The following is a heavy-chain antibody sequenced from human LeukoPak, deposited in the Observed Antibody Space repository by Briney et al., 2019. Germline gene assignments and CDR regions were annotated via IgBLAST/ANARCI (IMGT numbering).Heavy chain of an antibody. Sequence: GGSLRLSCAASGFIVSNYVMQWVRQTPGKGLEWVAVLAYDGSNKYYADSVKGRFTISRDNSRNTLYLQMNRLRPEDTAMYYCARDLEGITVFGAQGYWGQGTLVTVFS. D-gene: IGHD3-3*01. CDR1: GFIVSNYV. CDR2: LAYDGSNK. V-gene: IGHV3-30*03. J-gene: IGHJ4*02. CDR3: ARDLEGITVFGAQGY.